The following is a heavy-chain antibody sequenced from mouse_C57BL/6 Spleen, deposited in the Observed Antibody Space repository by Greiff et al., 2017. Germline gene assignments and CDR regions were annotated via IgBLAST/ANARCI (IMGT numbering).Heavy chain of an antibody. D-gene: IGHD3-1*01. CDR3: ARRRGALGTDFDY. CDR1: GYTFPSYW. Sequence: VKLQQPGAELVMPGASVKLSCKASGYTFPSYWMHWVKQRPGQGLEWIGEIDPSDSYTNYNQKFKGKSTLTVDKSSSTAYMQLSSLTSEDSAVYYCARRRGALGTDFDYWGQGTTLTVSS. J-gene: IGHJ2*01. CDR2: IDPSDSYT. V-gene: IGHV1-69*01.